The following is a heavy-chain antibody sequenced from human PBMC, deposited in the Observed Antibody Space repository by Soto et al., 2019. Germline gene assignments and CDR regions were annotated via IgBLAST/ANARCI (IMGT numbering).Heavy chain of an antibody. Sequence: GESLKISCKGSGYSFTTFWIAWVRQMPGKGLEWMGIIYPGDSDTRYGPSFQGQVTISADKSISTAYLQWSSLRASDTAMYYCARPMTSVTTRYAFDIWGQGTMVTVSS. CDR3: ARPMTSVTTRYAFDI. CDR1: GYSFTTFW. CDR2: IYPGDSDT. J-gene: IGHJ3*02. D-gene: IGHD4-17*01. V-gene: IGHV5-51*01.